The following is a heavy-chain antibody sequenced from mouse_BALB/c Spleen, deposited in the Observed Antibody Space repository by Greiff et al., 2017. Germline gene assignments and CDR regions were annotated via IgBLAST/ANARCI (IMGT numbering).Heavy chain of an antibody. V-gene: IGHV5-6-5*01. CDR3: ARGGAWGGEGGRGSVGAESESVAK. J-gene: IGHJ1*01. Sequence: EVKLVESGGGLVKPGGSLKLSCAASGFTFSSYAMSWVRQTPEKRLEWVASISSGGSTYYPDSVKGRFTISRDNARNILYLQMSSLRSEDTAMYYCARGGAWGGEGGRGSVGAESESVAKGGA. CDR1: GFTFSSYA. D-gene: IGHD6-1*01. CDR2: ISSGGST.